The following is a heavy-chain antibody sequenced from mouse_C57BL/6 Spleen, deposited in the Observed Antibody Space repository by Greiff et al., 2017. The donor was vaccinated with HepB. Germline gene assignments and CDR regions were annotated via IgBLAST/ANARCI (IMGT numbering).Heavy chain of an antibody. V-gene: IGHV1-7*01. CDR2: INPSSGYT. CDR3: ARSGASGNYVKYYFDY. Sequence: QVQLKESGAELAKPGASVKLSCKASGYTFTSYWMHWVKQRPGQGLEWIGYINPSSGYTKYNQKFKDKATLTADKSSSTAYMQLSSLTYEDSAVYDCARSGASGNYVKYYFDYWGQGTTLTVSS. J-gene: IGHJ2*01. D-gene: IGHD2-1*01. CDR1: GYTFTSYW.